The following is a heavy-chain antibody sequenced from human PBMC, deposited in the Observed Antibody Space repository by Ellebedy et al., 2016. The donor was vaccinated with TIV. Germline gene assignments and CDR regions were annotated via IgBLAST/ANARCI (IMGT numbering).Heavy chain of an antibody. CDR2: INHSGST. CDR3: AREGKWGYGDYGYTWTDGFDY. V-gene: IGHV4-34*01. Sequence: SETLSLXXAVYGGSFSGYYWSWIRQPPGKGLEWIGEINHSGSTNYNPSLKSRVTISVDTSKNQFSLKLSSVTAADTAVYYCAREGKWGYGDYGYTWTDGFDYWGQGTLVTVSS. D-gene: IGHD4-17*01. CDR1: GGSFSGYY. J-gene: IGHJ4*02.